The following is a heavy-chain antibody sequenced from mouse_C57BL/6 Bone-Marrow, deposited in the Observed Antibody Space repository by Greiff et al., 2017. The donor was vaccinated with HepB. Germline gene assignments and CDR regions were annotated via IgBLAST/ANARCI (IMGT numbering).Heavy chain of an antibody. V-gene: IGHV3-6*01. Sequence: VQLQQSGPGLVKPSQSLSLTCSVTGYSITSGYYWNWIRQFPGNKLEWMGYISYDGSNNYNPSLKNRISITRDTSKNQFFLKLNSVTTEDTATYYCARDYYGSSYDYFDYWGQGTTLTVSS. CDR1: GYSITSGYY. J-gene: IGHJ2*01. D-gene: IGHD1-1*01. CDR3: ARDYYGSSYDYFDY. CDR2: ISYDGSN.